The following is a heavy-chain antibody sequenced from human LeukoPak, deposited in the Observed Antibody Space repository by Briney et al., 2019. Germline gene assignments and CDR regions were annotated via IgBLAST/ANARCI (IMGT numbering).Heavy chain of an antibody. Sequence: ASVKVSCKASGYTFTGYYMHWVRQAPGQGLEWMGWINPNSGGTNYAQKFQGRVTMTRDTSISTAYMELSRLRSDDTAVYYCARDRGDFYYDSSGYPANNWFDPWGQGTLVTVSS. CDR2: INPNSGGT. CDR3: ARDRGDFYYDSSGYPANNWFDP. CDR1: GYTFTGYY. D-gene: IGHD3-22*01. V-gene: IGHV1-2*02. J-gene: IGHJ5*02.